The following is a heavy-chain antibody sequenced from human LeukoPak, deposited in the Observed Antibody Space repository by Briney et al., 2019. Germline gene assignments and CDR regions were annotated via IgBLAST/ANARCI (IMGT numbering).Heavy chain of an antibody. CDR1: GYTFTTYY. V-gene: IGHV1-46*01. CDR3: ARDAEELRYFDWLLAGGGGTCIDY. Sequence: PSVTVSCTLSGYTFTTYYMDWVRPAPGQGLEWMGMINPTSGSINFAQQFRGRITMTRDTATSTVYMAMSRLTSKDTAVYYCARDAEELRYFDWLLAGGGGTCIDYWGQGTLVTVSS. CDR2: INPTSGSI. D-gene: IGHD3-9*01. J-gene: IGHJ4*02.